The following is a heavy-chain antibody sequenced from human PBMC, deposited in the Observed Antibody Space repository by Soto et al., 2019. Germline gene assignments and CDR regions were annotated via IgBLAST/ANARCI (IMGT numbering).Heavy chain of an antibody. CDR1: GGSISNGGYY. J-gene: IGHJ4*01. CDR3: ARVRGSGSYAAYYFDS. Sequence: SETLSLTCTVSGGSISNGGYYWNWVRQHPGKGLEWIGYIHYSGSTWYNPSLDSRVTISVDTSKDQFSLKLRSVTAADTAVYYCARVRGSGSYAAYYFDSWGQGTLVTVSS. CDR2: IHYSGST. V-gene: IGHV4-31*03. D-gene: IGHD3-10*01.